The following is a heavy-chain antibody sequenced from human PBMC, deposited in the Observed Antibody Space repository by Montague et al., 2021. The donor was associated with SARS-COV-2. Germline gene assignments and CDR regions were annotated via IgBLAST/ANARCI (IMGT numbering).Heavy chain of an antibody. CDR1: GGSFSGYY. V-gene: IGHV4-34*01. CDR2: INHSGST. Sequence: SETLSLTCAVYGGSFSGYYWSWIRQPPGKGLEWIGEINHSGSTKYNPSLKSRVTISVDTSKNQFSLKLSSVTAADTAVYYCARGTKRVFTYYYDSSGYASGYWGQGTLVTVPS. CDR3: ARGTKRVFTYYYDSSGYASGY. D-gene: IGHD3-22*01. J-gene: IGHJ4*02.